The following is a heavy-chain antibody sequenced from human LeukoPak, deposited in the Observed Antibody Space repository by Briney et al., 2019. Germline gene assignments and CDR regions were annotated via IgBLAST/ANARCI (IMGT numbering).Heavy chain of an antibody. D-gene: IGHD3-10*01. V-gene: IGHV3-7*01. CDR2: INQDGNEK. Sequence: GGSLRLSCAASGFTFSSYWMSWVRQAPGTGLEWVANINQDGNEKYSVDSVKGRFTVSRDNAKNSLYLEMNSLRADDTGVHYCALSMVRGPFSFYYYGVDVWGPGTAVTVSS. CDR3: ALSMVRGPFSFYYYGVDV. CDR1: GFTFSSYW. J-gene: IGHJ6*02.